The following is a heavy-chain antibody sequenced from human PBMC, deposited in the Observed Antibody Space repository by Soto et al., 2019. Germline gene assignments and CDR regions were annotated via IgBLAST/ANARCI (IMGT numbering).Heavy chain of an antibody. V-gene: IGHV6-1*01. J-gene: IGHJ4*02. CDR2: TYYRSKWYN. CDR3: ARDRDKQWLEYYFDD. Sequence: QSQTLSLTCAISGDSVSSNSAAWNWIRQSPSRGLEWLGRTYYRSKWYNDYAVSVKSRININPDTSKNQFSLHLNSVTPEDTAVYYCARDRDKQWLEYYFDDWGQGTLVTVSS. D-gene: IGHD6-19*01. CDR1: GDSVSSNSAA.